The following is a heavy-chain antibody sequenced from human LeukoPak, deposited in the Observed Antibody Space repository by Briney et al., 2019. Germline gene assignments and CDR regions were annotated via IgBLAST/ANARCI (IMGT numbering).Heavy chain of an antibody. V-gene: IGHV1-8*01. D-gene: IGHD4-17*01. CDR1: GYTFTSYD. CDR3: ARSKVTTYQGYYYYYYYMDV. Sequence: ASVKVSFKASGYTFTSYDINWVRQATGQGLEWMGWMNPNRGNTGYAQKFQGRVTMTRNTSISTAYMELSSLRSEDTAVYYCARSKVTTYQGYYYYYYYMDVWGKGTTVTISS. CDR2: MNPNRGNT. J-gene: IGHJ6*03.